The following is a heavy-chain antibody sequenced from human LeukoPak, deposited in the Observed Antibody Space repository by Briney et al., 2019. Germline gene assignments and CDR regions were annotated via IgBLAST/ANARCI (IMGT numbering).Heavy chain of an antibody. CDR1: RFTFSSYW. Sequence: GGSLRLSCAASRFTFSSYWMSWVRQAPGKGLEWVANIKQDGSEKYYVDSVKGRFTISRDNAKNSLYLQMNSLRAEDTTVYYCARVSGNYYRWFDSWGQGTLVTVSS. D-gene: IGHD1-26*01. J-gene: IGHJ5*01. V-gene: IGHV3-7*03. CDR2: IKQDGSEK. CDR3: ARVSGNYYRWFDS.